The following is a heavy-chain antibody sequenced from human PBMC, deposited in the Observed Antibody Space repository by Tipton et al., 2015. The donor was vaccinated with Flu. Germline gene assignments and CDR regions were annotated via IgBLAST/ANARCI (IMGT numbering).Heavy chain of an antibody. CDR1: GGSFSSHY. CDR2: INPSGST. J-gene: IGHJ2*01. V-gene: IGHV4-34*01. Sequence: TLSLTCAVYGGSFSSHYWSWIRQPPGKGLEWIGEINPSGSTNYNPSLKSRVTISGDTSKNQVSLKLSSVTAADTAVYYCAAHCSGGSCSYWYFDLWGRGTLVTVSS. CDR3: AAHCSGGSCSYWYFDL. D-gene: IGHD2-15*01.